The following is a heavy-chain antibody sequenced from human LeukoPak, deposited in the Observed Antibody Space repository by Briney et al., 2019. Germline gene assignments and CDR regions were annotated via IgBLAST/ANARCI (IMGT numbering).Heavy chain of an antibody. Sequence: SETLSLTCTVSGGSISSYYWSWIRQPPGKGLEWIGYIYYSGSTNYNPSLKSRVTISVDTSKNQFSLKLSSVTAADTAVYYCARLVSSWSDYWGQGTLVTVSS. CDR3: ARLVSSWSDY. V-gene: IGHV4-59*01. CDR1: GGSISSYY. CDR2: IYYSGST. D-gene: IGHD6-13*01. J-gene: IGHJ4*02.